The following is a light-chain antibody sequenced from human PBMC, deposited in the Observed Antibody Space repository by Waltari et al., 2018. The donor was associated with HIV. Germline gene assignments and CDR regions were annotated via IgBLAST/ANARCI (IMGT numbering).Light chain of an antibody. CDR1: QTIFYTSNNKNY. Sequence: DIVMTQSPESLSVSLGERDTINCTSSQTIFYTSNNKNYLTWYQQKPGQSPKLLISWASNREFGVPDRFSGSGSGTDFTLTISSLQAEDVAVYYCQQFYRTPYTFGQGTRLEFK. J-gene: IGKJ2*01. CDR2: WAS. CDR3: QQFYRTPYT. V-gene: IGKV4-1*01.